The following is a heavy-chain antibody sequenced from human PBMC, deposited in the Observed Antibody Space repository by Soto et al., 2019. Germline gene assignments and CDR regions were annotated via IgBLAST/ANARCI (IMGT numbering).Heavy chain of an antibody. CDR3: ARDCSGGSCSDAFDI. CDR2: IYYSGTT. V-gene: IGHV4-59*12. J-gene: IGHJ3*02. CDR1: GGTIKHYD. D-gene: IGHD2-15*01. Sequence: SETQSLTSTVSGGTIKHYDWTWIRQPPGKGLEWMGYIYYSGTTTNYNPSLKSRVTLSVDTSKNQFSLKLSSVTAADTAVYYCARDCSGGSCSDAFDIWGQGTMVTVSS.